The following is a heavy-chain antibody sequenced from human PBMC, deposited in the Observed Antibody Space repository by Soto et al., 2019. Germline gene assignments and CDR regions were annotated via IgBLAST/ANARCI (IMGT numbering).Heavy chain of an antibody. CDR2: INHSGST. D-gene: IGHD2-2*01. CDR3: ARVPDR. J-gene: IGHJ5*02. Sequence: SETLSLTCTVYGRSFSGYYWSWIRQPPGKGLEWIGEINHSGSTYYNPSLKSRVTISVDRSKNQFSLKLSSVTAADTAVYYCARVPDRWGQGTLVTVSS. V-gene: IGHV4-34*01. CDR1: GRSFSGYY.